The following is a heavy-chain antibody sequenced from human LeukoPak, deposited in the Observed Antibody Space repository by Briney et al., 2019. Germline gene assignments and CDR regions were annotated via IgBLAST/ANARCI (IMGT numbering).Heavy chain of an antibody. CDR3: ARHGIDVLLKDYYSDY. D-gene: IGHD3-16*01. CDR2: IFFSGST. J-gene: IGHJ4*02. Sequence: SETLSLTCTVSGASISSSTYHWGWIRQPPGKGLEWIGSIFFSGSTYYNPSLKSRVTISVDTSKNQFSLRLSSVTAADTAVYYCARHGIDVLLKDYYSDYRGQGTRVTVSS. V-gene: IGHV4-39*01. CDR1: GASISSSTYH.